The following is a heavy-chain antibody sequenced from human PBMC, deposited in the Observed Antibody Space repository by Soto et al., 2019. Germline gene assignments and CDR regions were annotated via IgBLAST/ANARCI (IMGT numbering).Heavy chain of an antibody. D-gene: IGHD3-10*01. CDR3: ARDSYFAGNAAFDY. Sequence: GASVKFSCKASGYTFTSYAMHWVRQAPGQMLECMVWINAGNGNTKYXXKFQGRVXXTRDTSASTAXMELSXLRSEDTDVXYCARDSYFAGNAAFDYWRQGTLVTVSS. CDR1: GYTFTSYA. V-gene: IGHV1-3*01. CDR2: INAGNGNT. J-gene: IGHJ4*02.